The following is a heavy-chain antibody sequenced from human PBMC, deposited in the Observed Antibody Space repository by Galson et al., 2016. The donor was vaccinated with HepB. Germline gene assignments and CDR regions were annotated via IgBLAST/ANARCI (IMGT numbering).Heavy chain of an antibody. Sequence: CAISGDSVSNNSAAWNWIRQSPSRGLEWLGRTYSRSKWYNDYAESLRGRITINPDTAQNQVSLHLDSVTPDDSAIYYCARDHTAGWFNWIDTWGQGTLVTVSS. CDR2: TYSRSKWYN. J-gene: IGHJ5*02. CDR3: ARDHTAGWFNWIDT. D-gene: IGHD6-19*01. CDR1: GDSVSNNSAA. V-gene: IGHV6-1*01.